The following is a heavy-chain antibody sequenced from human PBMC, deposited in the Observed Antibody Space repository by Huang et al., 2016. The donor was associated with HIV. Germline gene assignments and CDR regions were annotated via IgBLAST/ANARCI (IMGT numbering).Heavy chain of an antibody. J-gene: IGHJ4*02. CDR1: GFTFATYG. D-gene: IGHD6-13*01. V-gene: IGHV3-30*02. Sequence: QVQLVESGGGVVQPGGSLRLSCAASGFTFATYGMYWVRQAPGKGLEWVAFIRSDATDKYEADAVKGRFTASRDNSKNTLFLHMNSLRPEDTALYYCAKIPPLHANLATSGPGPVDYWGQGTLVTVSS. CDR2: IRSDATDK. CDR3: AKIPPLHANLATSGPGPVDY.